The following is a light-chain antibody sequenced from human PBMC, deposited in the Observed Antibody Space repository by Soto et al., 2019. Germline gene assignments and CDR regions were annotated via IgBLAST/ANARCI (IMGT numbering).Light chain of an antibody. CDR3: CSYAGTSTLYV. Sequence: QSALTQPASVSGSPGQSITISCTGTSSDVGSYNRVSWYQQHPGKAPKLMIYEVSKRPSGVSNRFSGSKSGSTASLTISGLQAEDEADYYCCSYAGTSTLYVFGTGTKLTVL. CDR2: EVS. J-gene: IGLJ1*01. CDR1: SSDVGSYNR. V-gene: IGLV2-23*02.